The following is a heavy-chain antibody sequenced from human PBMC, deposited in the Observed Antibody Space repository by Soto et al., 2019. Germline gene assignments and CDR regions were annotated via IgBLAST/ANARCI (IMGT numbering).Heavy chain of an antibody. CDR3: ARTLDYGHMDV. Sequence: SETLSLTCTVSGGSISSGGYYWRWIRQHPGKGLEWIGSISYSGSTYYNPSLKSRLTISVDTSKNQFSRKLSSVTAADTAVYYCARTLDYGHMDVWGRGTTVTVSS. CDR1: GGSISSGGYY. D-gene: IGHD3-16*01. J-gene: IGHJ6*03. CDR2: ISYSGST. V-gene: IGHV4-39*07.